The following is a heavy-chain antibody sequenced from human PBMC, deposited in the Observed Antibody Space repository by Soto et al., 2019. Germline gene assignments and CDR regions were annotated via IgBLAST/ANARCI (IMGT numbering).Heavy chain of an antibody. CDR3: AKVPNFDWSEDAFDI. CDR2: ISYDGSNK. V-gene: IGHV3-30*18. Sequence: GASLRLSCAASGFTSSSYGMHWVRQAPGKGLEWVAVISYDGSNKYYADSVKGRFTISRDNSKNTLYLQMNSLRAEDTAVYYCAKVPNFDWSEDAFDIWGQGTMVTVSS. D-gene: IGHD3-9*01. CDR1: GFTSSSYG. J-gene: IGHJ3*02.